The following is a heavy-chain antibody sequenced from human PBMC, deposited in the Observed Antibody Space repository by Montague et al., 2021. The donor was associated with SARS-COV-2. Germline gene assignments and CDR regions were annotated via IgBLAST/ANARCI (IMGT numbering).Heavy chain of an antibody. J-gene: IGHJ4*02. CDR1: GGSFSGYY. D-gene: IGHD3-10*01. CDR3: ARRGSSVWGVTVSAELDY. V-gene: IGHV4-34*01. CDR2: INQSGRT. Sequence: SETLSLTCAVYGGSFSGYYWSWIRQPPEKGLEWIGEINQSGRTNNNPSLKSRVIISVDTSKNQLSRKLSSVTAADTAVYYCARRGSSVWGVTVSAELDYWGQGLLVIVSS.